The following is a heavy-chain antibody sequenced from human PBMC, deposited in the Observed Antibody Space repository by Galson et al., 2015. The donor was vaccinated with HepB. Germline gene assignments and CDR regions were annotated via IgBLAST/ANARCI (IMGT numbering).Heavy chain of an antibody. CDR3: ARDLGGAYSSGWHGADY. J-gene: IGHJ4*02. Sequence: PLRLSSAASGFTFNSYAMHWVRQAPGKRLEWVAVMSYDGSNEHYADAVKRRFTISRDNSKNTLYLQMNSLRTEDTAVYYCARDLGGAYSSGWHGADYWGQGTLVTVSS. D-gene: IGHD6-19*01. V-gene: IGHV3-30*01. CDR2: MSYDGSNE. CDR1: GFTFNSYA.